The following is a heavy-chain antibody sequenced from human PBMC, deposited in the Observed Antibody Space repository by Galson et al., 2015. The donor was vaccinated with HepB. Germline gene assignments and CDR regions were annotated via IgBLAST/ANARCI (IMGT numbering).Heavy chain of an antibody. D-gene: IGHD4-11*01. CDR2: ISGSGGNT. J-gene: IGHJ4*02. CDR3: AKDNSQYGNYDKDY. Sequence: SLRLSCAASGFTFRSYAMTWVRQAPGEGLEWVSAISGSGGNTYYADSVKGRFAISRDNSKNTLYLQVNSLRAEDTVVYYCAKDNSQYGNYDKDYWGQGTLVTVSS. CDR1: GFTFRSYA. V-gene: IGHV3-23*01.